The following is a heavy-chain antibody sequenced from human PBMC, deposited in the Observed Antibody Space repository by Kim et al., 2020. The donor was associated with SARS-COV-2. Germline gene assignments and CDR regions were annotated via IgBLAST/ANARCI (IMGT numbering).Heavy chain of an antibody. D-gene: IGHD1-7*01. V-gene: IGHV1-46*02. CDR3: ARDRSRTPISSAYDF. Sequence: VSVKVSCKASGYSSNTYFLHWVRQAPGQGLEWLGMNNPSDFHGRYARKFQGRVIMTRDLSTRTFYMEMTSLTSDDTATYLCARDRSRTPISSAYDFWGQGTMVNVSS. CDR1: GYSSNTYF. CDR2: NNPSDFHG. J-gene: IGHJ3*01.